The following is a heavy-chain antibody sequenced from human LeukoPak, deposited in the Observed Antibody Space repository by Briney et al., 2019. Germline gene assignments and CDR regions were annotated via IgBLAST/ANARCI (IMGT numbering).Heavy chain of an antibody. CDR1: GDSISDYY. CDR3: ATLEDLLELRPYFDY. V-gene: IGHV4-4*07. Sequence: SETLSLTCTVSGDSISDYYWSWIRQPAGKGLELIGRIYTNGITNYNPSLKSRVTTSVDTSKNQLSLRLSSVTAADTAVYYCATLEDLLELRPYFDYWGQGTLVTVSS. D-gene: IGHD1-7*01. CDR2: IYTNGIT. J-gene: IGHJ4*02.